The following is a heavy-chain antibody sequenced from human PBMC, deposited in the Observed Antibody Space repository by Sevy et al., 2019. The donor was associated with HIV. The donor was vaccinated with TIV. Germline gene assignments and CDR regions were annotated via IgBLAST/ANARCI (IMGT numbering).Heavy chain of an antibody. CDR2: ISWNSGSI. Sequence: GGSLRLSCAASGFTFDDYAMHWVRQAPGKGLEWVSGISWNSGSIGYADSVKGRFTISRDNAKNSLYLQMNSLRAEDTALYYCAKDMALAVVGHFDYWGQGTLVTVSS. V-gene: IGHV3-9*01. J-gene: IGHJ4*02. CDR3: AKDMALAVVGHFDY. D-gene: IGHD6-19*01. CDR1: GFTFDDYA.